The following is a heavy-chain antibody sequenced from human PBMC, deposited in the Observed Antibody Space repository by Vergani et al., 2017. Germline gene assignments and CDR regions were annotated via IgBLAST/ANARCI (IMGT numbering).Heavy chain of an antibody. CDR2: IYSGGST. Sequence: EVQLVETGGGLIQPGGSLRLSCAASGFTVSSNYMSWVRQAPGKGLEWVSVIYSGGSTYYADSVKGRFTISRDNSKNTLYLQMNSLRAEDTAVYYCARVWPHFDWLLLDYWGQGTLVTVSS. V-gene: IGHV3-53*02. CDR1: GFTVSSNY. D-gene: IGHD3-9*01. CDR3: ARVWPHFDWLLLDY. J-gene: IGHJ4*02.